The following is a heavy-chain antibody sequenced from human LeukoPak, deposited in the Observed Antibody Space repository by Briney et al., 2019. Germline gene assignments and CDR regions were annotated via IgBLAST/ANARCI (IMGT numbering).Heavy chain of an antibody. V-gene: IGHV3-11*01. J-gene: IGHJ5*02. CDR2: ISSSGSTI. CDR3: ARKIAAAGSSNPNWFDP. D-gene: IGHD6-13*01. Sequence: GGSLRLSCAASGFTFSDYYMSWIRQAPGKGLEWVSYISSSGSTIYYADSVKGRFTISRDNAKNSLYLQMNSLRAEDTAVYYCARKIAAAGSSNPNWFDPWGQGTLVTVS. CDR1: GFTFSDYY.